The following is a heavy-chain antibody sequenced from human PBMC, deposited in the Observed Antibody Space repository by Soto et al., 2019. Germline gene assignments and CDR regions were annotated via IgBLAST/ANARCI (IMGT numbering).Heavy chain of an antibody. V-gene: IGHV1-24*01. D-gene: IGHD3-9*01. CDR2: FDPEDGET. Sequence: ASVKVSCKVSGYTLTELSMHWVRQAPGKGLEWMGGFDPEDGETIYAQKFQGRVTMTEDTSTDTAYMELSSLRSEDTAVYYCATDARVSGLGDYWGQGTLVTVSS. CDR3: ATDARVSGLGDY. J-gene: IGHJ4*02. CDR1: GYTLTELS.